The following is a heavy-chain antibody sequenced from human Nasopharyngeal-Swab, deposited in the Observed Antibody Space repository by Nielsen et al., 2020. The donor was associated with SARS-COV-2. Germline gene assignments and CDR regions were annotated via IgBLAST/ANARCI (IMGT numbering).Heavy chain of an antibody. J-gene: IGHJ5*02. D-gene: IGHD3-16*02. CDR1: GYSISSGYY. V-gene: IGHV4-38-2*02. Sequence: SETLSLTCTASGYSISSGYYWAWIRHSPGNGLEWLGSVQSAGNTSSNPSLESRATISKDSSKNQFSLMLRSVTAADTAVYYCARELSNTPKYNWFAPWGQGALVTVSS. CDR2: VQSAGNT. CDR3: ARELSNTPKYNWFAP.